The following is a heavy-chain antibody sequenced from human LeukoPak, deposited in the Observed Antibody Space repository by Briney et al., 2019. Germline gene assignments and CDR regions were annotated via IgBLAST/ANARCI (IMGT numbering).Heavy chain of an antibody. CDR2: ICGSSGYT. D-gene: IGHD3-10*01. Sequence: VGSLRLSCAASGFTFSVYYMSGIRQAPGGGLEWVSYICGSSGYTDYAGSVKGRFTISRDNAKNSLYLEMTSLRPEDTAVYYCARSTGAPHWGQGTLVTVSS. CDR1: GFTFSVYY. V-gene: IGHV3-11*03. J-gene: IGHJ4*02. CDR3: ARSTGAPH.